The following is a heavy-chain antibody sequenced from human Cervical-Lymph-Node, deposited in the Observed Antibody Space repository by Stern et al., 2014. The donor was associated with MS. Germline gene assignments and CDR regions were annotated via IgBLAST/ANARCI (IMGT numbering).Heavy chain of an antibody. CDR3: ARARVGDYARSPHLDS. Sequence: EMQLVESGGGLVQPGESLRLSCDASGFTFSHYSINWVRQAPGKGLEWISSISTNSTHTYYADSVEGRFTISRDSAKDSVSLHMVSLRAEDTAVYYCARARVGDYARSPHLDSWGQGTLVTVSS. J-gene: IGHJ4*02. V-gene: IGHV3-21*01. CDR2: ISTNSTHT. D-gene: IGHD4-17*01. CDR1: GFTFSHYS.